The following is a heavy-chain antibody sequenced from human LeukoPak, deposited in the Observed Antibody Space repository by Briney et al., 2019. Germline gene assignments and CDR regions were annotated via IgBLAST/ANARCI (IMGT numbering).Heavy chain of an antibody. CDR2: FYTSGNT. J-gene: IGHJ5*02. CDR3: ASVRGYSSGWYASGFDP. V-gene: IGHV4-39*07. Sequence: SETLSLTCTVSGGSISSSSYYWGWIRQPPGKGLEWIGRFYTSGNTNCNPSLKSRVTMSVDTSKHQFSLKLTSVTAADTAVYYCASVRGYSSGWYASGFDPWGQGTLVTVSS. CDR1: GGSISSSSYY. D-gene: IGHD6-19*01.